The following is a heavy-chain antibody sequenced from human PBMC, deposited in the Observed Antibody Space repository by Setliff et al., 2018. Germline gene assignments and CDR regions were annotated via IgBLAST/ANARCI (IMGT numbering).Heavy chain of an antibody. CDR3: AGGRRYDYGWDFDY. J-gene: IGHJ4*02. V-gene: IGHV4-38-2*02. CDR1: GYSISSAS. CDR2: IGHTGSI. D-gene: IGHD4-17*01. Sequence: SETLSLTCTVSGYSISSASMSWARQAPGKGLEWVGNIGHTGSINYNPSLKSRLTISRDTSKNQFSPKLTSVTAADTAVYYCAGGRRYDYGWDFDYWGQGTLVTVSS.